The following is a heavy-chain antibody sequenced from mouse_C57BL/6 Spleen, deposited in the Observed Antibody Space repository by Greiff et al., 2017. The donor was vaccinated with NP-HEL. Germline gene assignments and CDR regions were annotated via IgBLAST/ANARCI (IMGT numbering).Heavy chain of an antibody. V-gene: IGHV2-3*01. Sequence: QVQLKESGPGLVAPSQSLSISCTVSGFSLPSYGVSWVRQPPGKGLEWLGVIWGDGSTNYHSALIYRLSISTDNSNSHASLKLNSLPTDDTATYYCAKEVLRMAMDYWGQGTSVTVSS. CDR3: AKEVLRMAMDY. CDR1: GFSLPSYG. CDR2: IWGDGST. J-gene: IGHJ4*01. D-gene: IGHD1-1*01.